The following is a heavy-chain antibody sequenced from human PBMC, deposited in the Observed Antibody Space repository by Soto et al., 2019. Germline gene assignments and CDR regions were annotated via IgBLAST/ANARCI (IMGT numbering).Heavy chain of an antibody. Sequence: HPGGSLRLSCAASGFTFSSYAMSWVRQAPGKGLEWVSAISGSGGSTYYADSVKGRFTISRDNSKNTLYLQMNSLRAEDTAVYYCAKGTSRDGYTAWTDYYHSSGPRWYYFDYWGQGTLVTVSS. CDR1: GFTFSSYA. CDR3: AKGTSRDGYTAWTDYYHSSGPRWYYFDY. D-gene: IGHD3-3*01. CDR2: ISGSGGST. V-gene: IGHV3-23*01. J-gene: IGHJ4*02.